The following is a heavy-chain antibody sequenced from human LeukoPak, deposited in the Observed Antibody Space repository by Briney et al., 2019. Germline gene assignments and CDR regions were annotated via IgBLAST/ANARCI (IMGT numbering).Heavy chain of an antibody. CDR2: ISAYNGNT. Sequence: ASVKVSCKASGYTFTSYDINWVRQATGQGLEWMGWISAYNGNTNYAQKLQGRVTMTTDTSTSTAYMELRSLRSDDTAVYYCARATPFRGYCSSTSCYYYMDVWGKGTTVTVSS. V-gene: IGHV1-18*01. CDR3: ARATPFRGYCSSTSCYYYMDV. CDR1: GYTFTSYD. D-gene: IGHD2-2*01. J-gene: IGHJ6*03.